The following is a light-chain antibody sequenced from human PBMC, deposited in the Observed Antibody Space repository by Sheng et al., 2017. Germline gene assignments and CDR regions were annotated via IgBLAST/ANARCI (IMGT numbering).Light chain of an antibody. Sequence: EIVLTQSPGTLSLSPGDRATLSCRASQSVSNNYLAWYQQKPGQAPSLVIYGASARAPGIPDRFSGSGSGTEFTLTISRLEPENFAVFFCQQYATSPLTFGGGTKVEIK. CDR1: QSVSNNY. J-gene: IGKJ4*01. CDR3: QQYATSPLT. V-gene: IGKV3-20*01. CDR2: GAS.